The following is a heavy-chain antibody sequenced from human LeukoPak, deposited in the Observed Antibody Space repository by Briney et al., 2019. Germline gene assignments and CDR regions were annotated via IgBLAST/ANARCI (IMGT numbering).Heavy chain of an antibody. CDR2: INAGNGNT. CDR1: GYSFTGYA. J-gene: IGHJ6*02. Sequence: GASVKVSCKASGYSFTGYAVHWVRRAPGQRLEWMGWINAGNGNTKYSQKFQGRVTITSDTSASTAYMELSSLRSEDTAVYYCARGSVFPSYGMDVWGQGTTVTVSS. D-gene: IGHD3-10*01. CDR3: ARGSVFPSYGMDV. V-gene: IGHV1-3*01.